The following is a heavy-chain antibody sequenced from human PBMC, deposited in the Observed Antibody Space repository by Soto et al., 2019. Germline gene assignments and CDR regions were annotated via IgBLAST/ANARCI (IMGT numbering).Heavy chain of an antibody. CDR1: GGSVSIGSYH. Sequence: PSETLSLTFTVSGGSVSIGSYHWNLIRQPPGKGMQWIGYFNNSGSKNYDSSIKSRVTISIDKSKRQYSLKLTSVTTADTAVYYCARDPVDGYSLFDYWGQGILVTVSS. J-gene: IGHJ4*02. CDR2: FNNSGSK. D-gene: IGHD2-15*01. CDR3: ARDPVDGYSLFDY. V-gene: IGHV4-61*01.